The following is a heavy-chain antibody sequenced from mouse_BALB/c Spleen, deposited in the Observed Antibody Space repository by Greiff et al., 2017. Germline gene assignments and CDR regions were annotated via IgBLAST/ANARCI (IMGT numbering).Heavy chain of an antibody. CDR2: ISDGGSYT. D-gene: IGHD2-14*01. Sequence: EVQLVESGGGLVKPGGSLKLSCAASGFTFSDYYMYWVRQTPEKRLEWVATISDGGSYTYYPDSVKGRFTISRDNAKNNLYLQMSSLKSEDTAMYYCARDRGNRYGFAYWGQGTLVTVSA. J-gene: IGHJ3*01. CDR3: ARDRGNRYGFAY. CDR1: GFTFSDYY. V-gene: IGHV5-4*02.